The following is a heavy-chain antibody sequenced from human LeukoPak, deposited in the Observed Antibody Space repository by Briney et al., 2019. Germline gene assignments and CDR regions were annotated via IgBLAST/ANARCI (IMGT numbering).Heavy chain of an antibody. CDR1: GYTFTSYD. V-gene: IGHV1-8*01. Sequence: ASVKVSCKASGYTFTSYDINWVRQATGQGLEWMGWMNPNSGNTGYAQKFQGRVTMTRNTSISTAYMELSSLRSEDTAVYYCARATKTMVRGVIITYSYYYMDVWGKGITVTISS. CDR2: MNPNSGNT. D-gene: IGHD3-10*01. J-gene: IGHJ6*03. CDR3: ARATKTMVRGVIITYSYYYMDV.